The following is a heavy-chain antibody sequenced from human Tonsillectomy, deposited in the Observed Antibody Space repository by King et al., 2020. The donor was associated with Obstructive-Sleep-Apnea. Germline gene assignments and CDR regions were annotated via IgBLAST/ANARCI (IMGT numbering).Heavy chain of an antibody. J-gene: IGHJ4*02. CDR1: GYSISSDYY. CDR3: AREGTLGVDIREFDY. V-gene: IGHV4-38-2*02. Sequence: VQLQESGPGLVKPSETLSLICTVSGYSISSDYYWGWIRQPPGKGLEWIGSIYHSGSTYYNPSLKSRVAISVDTSRNQISLKLSSVTAADTAVYYCAREGTLGVDIREFDYWGQGSLVTVSS. D-gene: IGHD3-3*01. CDR2: IYHSGST.